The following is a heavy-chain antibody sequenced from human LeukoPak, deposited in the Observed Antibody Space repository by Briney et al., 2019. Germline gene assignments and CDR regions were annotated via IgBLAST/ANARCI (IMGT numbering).Heavy chain of an antibody. D-gene: IGHD3-9*01. J-gene: IGHJ3*02. CDR2: ISAYNGNT. CDR3: AREVYDILTGYFDAFDI. V-gene: IGHV1-18*01. Sequence: GASVKVSCKASGYTFTSYGISWVRQAPGQGLEWMGWISAYNGNTNYAQKLQGRATMTTDTSTSTAYMELRSLRSDDTAVYYCAREVYDILTGYFDAFDIWGQGTMVTVSS. CDR1: GYTFTSYG.